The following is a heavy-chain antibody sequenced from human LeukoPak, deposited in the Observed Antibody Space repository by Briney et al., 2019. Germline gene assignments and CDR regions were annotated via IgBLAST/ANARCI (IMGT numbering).Heavy chain of an antibody. Sequence: SETLSLTCTVSGGSISSSSYYWGWIRQPPGKGLEWIGSIYYSGGTYYNPSLKSRVTISVYTSKNQFSLKLSSVTAADTAVYYCARHGGENFFDYWGQGTLVTVSS. V-gene: IGHV4-39*01. CDR3: ARHGGENFFDY. CDR1: GGSISSSSYY. CDR2: IYYSGGT. J-gene: IGHJ4*02. D-gene: IGHD2-21*01.